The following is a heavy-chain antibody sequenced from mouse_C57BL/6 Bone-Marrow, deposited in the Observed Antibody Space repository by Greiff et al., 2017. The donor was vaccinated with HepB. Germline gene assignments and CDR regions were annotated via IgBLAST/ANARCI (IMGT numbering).Heavy chain of an antibody. D-gene: IGHD4-1*01. V-gene: IGHV1-15*01. Sequence: QVQLKESGAELVRPGASVTLSCKASGYTFTDYEMHWVKQTPVHGLEWIGAIDPETGGTAYNQKFKGKAILTADKSSSTAYMELRSLTSEDSAVYYCTRRLEYYFDYWGQGTTLTVSS. CDR3: TRRLEYYFDY. CDR2: IDPETGGT. J-gene: IGHJ2*01. CDR1: GYTFTDYE.